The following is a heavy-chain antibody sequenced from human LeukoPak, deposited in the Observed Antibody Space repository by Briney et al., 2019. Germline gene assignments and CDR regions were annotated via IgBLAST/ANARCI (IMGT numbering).Heavy chain of an antibody. D-gene: IGHD1-1*01. CDR2: IYPGDSDT. CDR3: ARNVGPGRSYYYGMDV. V-gene: IGHV5-51*01. CDR1: GYSLTSYW. Sequence: GESLKISCKGSGYSLTSYWIGWVRQMPGKGLEWMGIIYPGDSDTRYSPSFQGQVTISADKSISTAYLQWSSLKASDTAMYYCARNVGPGRSYYYGMDVWGQGTTVTVSS. J-gene: IGHJ6*02.